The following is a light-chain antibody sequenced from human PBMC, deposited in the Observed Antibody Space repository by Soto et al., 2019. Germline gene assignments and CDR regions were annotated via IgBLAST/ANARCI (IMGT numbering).Light chain of an antibody. CDR2: AAS. Sequence: DIQMTQSPSSLSASVGDRVTITCRASQTIIRYLNWYQQKPGRAPNLLIYAASSLQSGVPSRFSGSGSGTEFTLTISSQQPEDFATYYCQQSYSTLFTFGPGTKVEIK. CDR1: QTIIRY. V-gene: IGKV1-39*01. CDR3: QQSYSTLFT. J-gene: IGKJ3*01.